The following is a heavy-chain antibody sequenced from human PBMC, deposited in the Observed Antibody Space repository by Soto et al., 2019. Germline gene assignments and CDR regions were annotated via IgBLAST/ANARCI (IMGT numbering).Heavy chain of an antibody. D-gene: IGHD3-22*01. CDR3: ARDGVSYYYDSSGYYPNWFDP. CDR2: ISSSSSTI. V-gene: IGHV3-48*02. J-gene: IGHJ5*02. CDR1: GFTFSSYS. Sequence: VGSLRLSCAASGFTFSSYSMSWVRQAPGKGLEWVSYISSSSSTIYYADSVKGRFTISRDNAKNSLYLQMNSLRDEDTAVYYCARDGVSYYYDSSGYYPNWFDPWGQGTLVTVSS.